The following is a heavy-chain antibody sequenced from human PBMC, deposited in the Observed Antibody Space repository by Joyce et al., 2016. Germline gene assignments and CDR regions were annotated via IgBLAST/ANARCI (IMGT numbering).Heavy chain of an antibody. CDR2: IYQSGST. D-gene: IGHD2/OR15-2a*01. Sequence: QLQLQESGARLVKPSQTLSLTCAVSGGSISSGGYSWRWIRQPPGKGLEGIGYIYQSGSTYDKPSLKSRGTMSVDESKNQFSLRLKCVTAADTAVYYCARDGVGSSLPFDSWGQGILVTVSS. V-gene: IGHV4-30-2*01. CDR3: ARDGVGSSLPFDS. J-gene: IGHJ4*02. CDR1: GGSISSGGYS.